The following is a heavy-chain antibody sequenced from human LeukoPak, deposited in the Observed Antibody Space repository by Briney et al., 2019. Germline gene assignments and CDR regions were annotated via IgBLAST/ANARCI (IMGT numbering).Heavy chain of an antibody. D-gene: IGHD2-15*01. J-gene: IGHJ4*02. CDR3: ARDSRYCSGGSCYFYVFDY. V-gene: IGHV1-18*04. CDR2: ISVYSGNT. Sequence: ASVKVSCKTSGHTFTSYGLSWVRQAPGQGLEWMGWISVYSGNTNYAQKFQGRVTMTTDTSTSTAYMDLRSLRSDDTAVYYCARDSRYCSGGSCYFYVFDYWGQGTLVTVSS. CDR1: GHTFTSYG.